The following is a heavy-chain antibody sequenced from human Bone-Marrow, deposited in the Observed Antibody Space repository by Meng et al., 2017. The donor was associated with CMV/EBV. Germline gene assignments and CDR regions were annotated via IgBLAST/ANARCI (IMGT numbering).Heavy chain of an antibody. CDR1: GGSISSYY. CDR2: IYYSGST. J-gene: IGHJ6*02. V-gene: IGHV4-59*01. CDR3: ARDYSSSSAYYGMDV. D-gene: IGHD6-6*01. Sequence: SETLSLTCTVSGGSISSYYWSWIRQPPGKGLEWIGYIYYSGSTNYNPSLKSRVTISVDTSKNQFSLKLSSVTAADTAVYYCARDYSSSSAYYGMDVWGQGTTVTGSS.